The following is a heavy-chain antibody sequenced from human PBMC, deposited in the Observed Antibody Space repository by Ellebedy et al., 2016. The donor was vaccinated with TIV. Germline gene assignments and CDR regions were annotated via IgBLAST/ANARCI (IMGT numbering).Heavy chain of an antibody. CDR1: GFSISSGYY. Sequence: SETLSLTCKVSGFSISSGYYWAWIRQDPTKGLEWIGTIYESGTAYYNPSLKSRVTISVDTSTNEFSLKVKFMTAADTAKYFCARSYGDYHSDWGQGTLVTVSS. CDR2: IYESGTA. V-gene: IGHV4-38-2*02. D-gene: IGHD4-17*01. J-gene: IGHJ4*02. CDR3: ARSYGDYHSD.